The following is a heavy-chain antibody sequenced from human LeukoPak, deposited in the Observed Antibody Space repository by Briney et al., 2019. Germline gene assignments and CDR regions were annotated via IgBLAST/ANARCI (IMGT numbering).Heavy chain of an antibody. V-gene: IGHV3-7*05. CDR2: IKQDGSEK. CDR3: SRDFARYSYGSDYYGMDV. CDR1: GFTFSSYW. D-gene: IGHD5-18*01. Sequence: GGSLRLSCAASGFTFSSYWVSWVRPTPGKGLGWVANIKQDGSEKYYVDSLKGRFTTSRDTAKNSLYIQINSPRAEDTAVYYSSRDFARYSYGSDYYGMDVWGEGTTVTVPS. J-gene: IGHJ6*04.